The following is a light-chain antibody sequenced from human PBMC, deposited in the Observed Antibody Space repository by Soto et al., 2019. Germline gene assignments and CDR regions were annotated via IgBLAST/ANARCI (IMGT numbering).Light chain of an antibody. CDR1: SSDVGTYNL. Sequence: HSVLTQPSSVSGSPGQSITISCTGSSSDVGTYNLVPWYQQHPGEAPKLMIYEVTKRPTGVSNRFSGSKSGNTASLTISGLQAEDEADYYCCSYAGSSYVFGTGTKVTVL. CDR3: CSYAGSSYV. CDR2: EVT. J-gene: IGLJ1*01. V-gene: IGLV2-23*02.